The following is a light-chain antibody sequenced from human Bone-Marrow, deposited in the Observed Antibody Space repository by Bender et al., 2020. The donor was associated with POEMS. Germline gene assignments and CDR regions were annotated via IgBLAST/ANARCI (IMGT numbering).Light chain of an antibody. V-gene: IGLV2-11*01. CDR2: DVS. CDR3: CSYAGSYTYV. Sequence: QSALTQPASVSGSPGQSITISCSGTSSDVGVSWYQHHPGKAPKLMIYDVSERPSGVPDRFSGSNSGNTATLTISRAQAGDEADYYCCSYAGSYTYVFGTGTKVTVL. CDR1: SSDVG. J-gene: IGLJ1*01.